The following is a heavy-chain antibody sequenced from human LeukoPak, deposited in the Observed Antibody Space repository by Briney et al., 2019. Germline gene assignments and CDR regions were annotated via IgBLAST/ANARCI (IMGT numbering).Heavy chain of an antibody. Sequence: SETLSLTCAAYGGSFSGYYWSWIRQPPGKGLEWIGEINHSGSTNYNPSLKSRVTISVDTSKNQFSLKLSSVTAADTAVYYCARESGRRSIFGVVINPWGQGTLVTVSS. CDR2: INHSGST. CDR3: ARESGRRSIFGVVINP. V-gene: IGHV4-34*01. CDR1: GGSFSGYY. J-gene: IGHJ5*02. D-gene: IGHD3-3*01.